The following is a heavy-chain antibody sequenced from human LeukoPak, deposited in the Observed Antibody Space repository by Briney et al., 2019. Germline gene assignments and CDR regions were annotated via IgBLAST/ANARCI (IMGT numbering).Heavy chain of an antibody. J-gene: IGHJ3*02. CDR3: AKYNRRALFDI. V-gene: IGHV3-30-3*02. CDR2: ISYDGSNK. CDR1: GFTFSSYA. D-gene: IGHD1-14*01. Sequence: GGSLRLSCAASGFTFSSYAMHWVRQAPGKGLEWVAVISYDGSNKYYADSVKGRFTISRDNSKNTLYLQMNSLRAEDTAVYYCAKYNRRALFDIWGQGTMVTVSS.